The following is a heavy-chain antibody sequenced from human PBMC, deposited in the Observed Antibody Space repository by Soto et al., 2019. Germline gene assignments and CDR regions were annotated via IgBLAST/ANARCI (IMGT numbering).Heavy chain of an antibody. D-gene: IGHD3-10*01. CDR2: IIPIFGTA. J-gene: IGHJ6*02. Sequence: SVKVSCKASGGTFSSYAISWVRQAPGQGLEWMGGIIPIFGTANYAQKFQGRVTITADESTSTAYMELSSLRSEDTAVYYCARVIDYYGSGSQPDYYYYGMDVWGQGTTVTVSS. CDR3: ARVIDYYGSGSQPDYYYYGMDV. V-gene: IGHV1-69*13. CDR1: GGTFSSYA.